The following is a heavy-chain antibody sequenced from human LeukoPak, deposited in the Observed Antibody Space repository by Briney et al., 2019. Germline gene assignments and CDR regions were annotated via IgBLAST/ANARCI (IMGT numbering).Heavy chain of an antibody. D-gene: IGHD6-13*01. CDR3: ARCVTTASIAAAGNAFDI. Sequence: PGGSLRLSCAASGFTFSSYAMHWVRQAPGKGLEWVAVISYDGSNKYYADSVKGRFTISRDNSKNTLYLQMNSLRAEDTAVYYCARCVTTASIAAAGNAFDIWGQGTMVTVSS. CDR1: GFTFSSYA. J-gene: IGHJ3*02. CDR2: ISYDGSNK. V-gene: IGHV3-30-3*01.